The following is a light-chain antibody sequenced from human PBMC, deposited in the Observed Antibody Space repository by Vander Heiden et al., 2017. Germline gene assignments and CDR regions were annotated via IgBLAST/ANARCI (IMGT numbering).Light chain of an antibody. CDR1: SSDVGACNY. CDR2: DVT. V-gene: IGLV2-14*03. CDR3: SSYTSSNTLV. J-gene: IGLJ1*01. Sequence: QSALTQPASVSGSPGQSITISCTGTSSDVGACNYVSWYQQHPGKAPKLIIYDVTNRPSGVSNRFSGSKSGNTASLTTSGLQAEDEADYYCSSYTSSNTLVFGTGTKVTVL.